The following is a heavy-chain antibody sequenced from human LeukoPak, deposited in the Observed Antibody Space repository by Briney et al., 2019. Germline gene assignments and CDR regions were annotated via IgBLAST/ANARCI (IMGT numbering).Heavy chain of an antibody. Sequence: GGSLRLSCAASGFSFKNVWMSWVRQAPGKGLEWVGRIKSKTHGGTTDYAAAVKGRFTISRDGSKSTLYLQMNSLKTEDTALYYCTTWNYDILTGYSIWGQGTLVTVSS. J-gene: IGHJ4*02. V-gene: IGHV3-15*01. CDR1: GFSFKNVW. CDR2: IKSKTHGGTT. D-gene: IGHD3-9*01. CDR3: TTWNYDILTGYSI.